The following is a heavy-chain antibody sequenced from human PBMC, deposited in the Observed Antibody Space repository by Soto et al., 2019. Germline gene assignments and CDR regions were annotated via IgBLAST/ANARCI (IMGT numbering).Heavy chain of an antibody. V-gene: IGHV1-18*01. CDR2: ISTYNGNT. CDR1: GYTFIRYG. CDR3: VRDRSFYDSSGYVDY. J-gene: IGHJ4*02. Sequence: ASVKVSCKTSGYTFIRYGISWVRQAPGQGLEWMAWISTYNGNTDYAQHLQGRLTMTTDTSTGTVYMELRSLRSDDTAVYYCVRDRSFYDSSGYVDYWGQGTRVTVSS. D-gene: IGHD3-22*01.